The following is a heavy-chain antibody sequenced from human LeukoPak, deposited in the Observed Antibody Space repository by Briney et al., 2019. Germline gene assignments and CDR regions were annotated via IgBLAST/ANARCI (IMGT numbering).Heavy chain of an antibody. CDR1: GGSISSYY. J-gene: IGHJ5*02. CDR2: GYYSGST. D-gene: IGHD2-2*01. Sequence: SETLSLTCTVSGGSISSYYWSWIWKRPAPGLERIGYGYYSGSTPYNPSLKSRVTISVDTSKNQFSLKLSSVTAADTAVYYCARRAYCSSSSCYVWFDPWGQGTLVTVSS. V-gene: IGHV4-59*08. CDR3: ARRAYCSSSSCYVWFDP.